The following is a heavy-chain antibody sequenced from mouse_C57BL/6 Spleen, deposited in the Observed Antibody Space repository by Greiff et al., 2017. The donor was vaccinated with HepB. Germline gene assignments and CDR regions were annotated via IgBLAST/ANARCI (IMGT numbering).Heavy chain of an antibody. CDR2: IHPNSGST. V-gene: IGHV1-64*01. D-gene: IGHD1-1*01. J-gene: IGHJ4*01. CDR3: ARLESYGISSHAMDY. Sequence: QVQLQQPGAELVEPGASVKLSCKASGYTFTSYWMHWVKQRPGQGLEWIGMIHPNSGSTNYNEKFKSKATLTVEKSSSTAYMQLSSLTSEDSAVYYCARLESYGISSHAMDYWGQVTSVTVSS. CDR1: GYTFTSYW.